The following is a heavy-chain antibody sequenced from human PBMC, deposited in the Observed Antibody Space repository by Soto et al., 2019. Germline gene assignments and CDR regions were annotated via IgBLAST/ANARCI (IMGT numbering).Heavy chain of an antibody. CDR3: AKVGVLYYYDSSGYLDY. CDR1: GFSFSRHA. J-gene: IGHJ4*02. V-gene: IGHV3-30-3*01. CDR2: ISYGGTNK. D-gene: IGHD3-22*01. Sequence: PGGSLRLSCAASGFSFSRHAMHWVRQAPGKGLEWVSVISYGGTNKFYADSVKGRFTISRDNSKNTLYLQMNSLRAEDTAVYYCAKVGVLYYYDSSGYLDYWAQGTLVTVS.